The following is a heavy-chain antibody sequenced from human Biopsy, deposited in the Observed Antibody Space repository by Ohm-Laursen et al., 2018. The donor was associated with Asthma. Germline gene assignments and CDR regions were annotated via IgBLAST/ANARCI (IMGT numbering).Heavy chain of an antibody. Sequence: ASVKVSCKASGYTFINYAIHWVRQAPGHSLEWMGWINAANGNTKYSQKFQGRLTISRDTSTSTAYMELSSLSSEDTALYYCARGPEYVRSSGALDYWGQGTLVTVSS. V-gene: IGHV1-3*01. CDR3: ARGPEYVRSSGALDY. CDR2: INAANGNT. J-gene: IGHJ4*02. D-gene: IGHD2-2*01. CDR1: GYTFINYA.